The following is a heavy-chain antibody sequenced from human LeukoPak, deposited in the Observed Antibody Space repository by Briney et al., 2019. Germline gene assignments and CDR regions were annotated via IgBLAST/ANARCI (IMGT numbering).Heavy chain of an antibody. CDR1: GYTFTSYG. CDR2: ISVYNGNT. Sequence: EASVKVSCKASGYTFTSYGISWVRQAPGQGLEWMGWISVYNGNTNYAQKLQGRVTMTTDTSTSTAYMELRSLRSDDTAVYYCARGGSGSYYPTSAAFDIWGQGTMVTVSS. V-gene: IGHV1-18*01. J-gene: IGHJ3*02. D-gene: IGHD3-10*01. CDR3: ARGGSGSYYPTSAAFDI.